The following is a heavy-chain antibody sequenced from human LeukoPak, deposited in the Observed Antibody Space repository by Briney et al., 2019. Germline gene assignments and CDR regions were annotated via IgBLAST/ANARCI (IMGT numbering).Heavy chain of an antibody. V-gene: IGHV1-2*06. Sequence: EASVKVSCKASGYTFTGYYMHWVRQAPGQGLEWMGRINPNSGGTNYAQKFQGRVTMTRDTSISTVYMDLSRLRSDDTAVYYCARAGRGTSYYTVDFWGQGTLVTVSS. J-gene: IGHJ4*02. CDR3: ARAGRGTSYYTVDF. CDR1: GYTFTGYY. CDR2: INPNSGGT. D-gene: IGHD3-9*01.